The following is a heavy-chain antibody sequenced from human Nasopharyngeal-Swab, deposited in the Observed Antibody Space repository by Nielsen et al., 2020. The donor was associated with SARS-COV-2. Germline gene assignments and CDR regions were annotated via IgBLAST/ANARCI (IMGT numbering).Heavy chain of an antibody. D-gene: IGHD3-10*01. J-gene: IGHJ6*03. Sequence: GESLKISCAASGFTFNIHPLHWVRQAPGKGLEWVSLISTGGTTSYADSVKGRFTISRDISKNTLYLQMNSLRAEDTAVYYCARDRGFDGYYYMDVWGKGTTVTVSS. CDR2: ISTGGTT. CDR1: GFTFNIHP. CDR3: ARDRGFDGYYYMDV. V-gene: IGHV3-53*01.